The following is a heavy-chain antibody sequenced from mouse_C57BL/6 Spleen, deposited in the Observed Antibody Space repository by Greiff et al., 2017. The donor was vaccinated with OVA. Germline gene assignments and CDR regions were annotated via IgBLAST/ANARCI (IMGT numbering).Heavy chain of an antibody. CDR1: GYAFSSSW. CDR2: IYPGDGDT. CDR3: ANLYYYGSSYNFDY. Sequence: VQRVESGPELVKPGASVKISCKASGYAFSSSWMNWVKQRPGKGLEWIGRIYPGDGDTNYNGKFKGKATLTADKSSSTAYMQLSSLTSEDSAVYFCANLYYYGSSYNFDYWGQGTTLTVSS. D-gene: IGHD1-1*01. J-gene: IGHJ2*01. V-gene: IGHV1-82*01.